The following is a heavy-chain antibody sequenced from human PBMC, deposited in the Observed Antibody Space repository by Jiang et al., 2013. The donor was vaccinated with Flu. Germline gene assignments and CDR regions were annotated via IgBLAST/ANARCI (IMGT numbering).Heavy chain of an antibody. J-gene: IGHJ5*02. Sequence: VKPFGDPVPHLHCLWCSISSAYWNWIRQPPGKGPEWIGYVYYSGSTNYNPSLKSRVTISVDTSKNQFSLRLTSVTAADTAVYYCARDAGGGYNWFDPWGQGTLVTVAS. D-gene: IGHD1-26*01. V-gene: IGHV4-59*01. CDR3: ARDAGGGYNWFDP. CDR2: VYYSGST. CDR1: CSISSAY.